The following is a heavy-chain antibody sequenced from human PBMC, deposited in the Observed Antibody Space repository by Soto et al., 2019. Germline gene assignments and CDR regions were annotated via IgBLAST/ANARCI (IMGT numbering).Heavy chain of an antibody. CDR3: AKEPGYSSGWYRAIDY. D-gene: IGHD6-19*01. V-gene: IGHV3-23*01. Sequence: EVQLLESGGGLVQPGGYLRLSCAASGFTFSSYAMSWVRQAPGKGLEWVSAISGSGGSTYYADSVKGRFTISRDTAKNTLYLQMNSMRAEDTAVYYCAKEPGYSSGWYRAIDYWGQGTQVTVSS. CDR2: ISGSGGST. CDR1: GFTFSSYA. J-gene: IGHJ4*01.